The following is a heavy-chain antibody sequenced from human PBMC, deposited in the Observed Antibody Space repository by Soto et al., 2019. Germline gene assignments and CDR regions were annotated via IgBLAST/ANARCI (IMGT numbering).Heavy chain of an antibody. J-gene: IGHJ6*02. CDR1: GFTFSSYA. V-gene: IGHV3-23*01. CDR2: ISGSGGST. CDR3: AVGGVSPYYGMDV. D-gene: IGHD3-16*01. Sequence: GGSLRLSCAASGFTFSSYAMSWVRQAPGKGLEWVSAISGSGGSTYYADSVKGRFTISRDNSKNTLYLQMNSLRAEDTAVYYCAVGGVSPYYGMDVWGQGTTVTVSS.